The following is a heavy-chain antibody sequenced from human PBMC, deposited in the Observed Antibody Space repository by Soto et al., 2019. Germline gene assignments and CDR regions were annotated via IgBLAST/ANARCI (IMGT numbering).Heavy chain of an antibody. CDR2: ISYDGSNK. D-gene: IGHD2-2*01. CDR1: GFTFSSYA. V-gene: IGHV3-30-3*01. J-gene: IGHJ4*02. CDR3: ARVLVPAAIFDY. Sequence: QVQLVESGGGVVQPGRSLRLSCAASGFTFSSYAMHWVRQAPGKGLEWVAVISYDGSNKYYADSVKGRFTISRDNSKNTLYLQMNSLRAEDTAVYYCARVLVPAAIFDYWGQGTLVTVSS.